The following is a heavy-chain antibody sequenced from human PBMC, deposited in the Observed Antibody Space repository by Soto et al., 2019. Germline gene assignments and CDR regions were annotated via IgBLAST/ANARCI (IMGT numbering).Heavy chain of an antibody. D-gene: IGHD6-13*01. Sequence: EVQLLESGGGLVQPGGSLRLSCEASGFTFSNYAVPWVRQAPGKGLEWVSTIRGSGGSTYYADSVKGRFTISRYNSKNTRYRQMNSLRAEDAAVDDCAEDRVGRWYEIDYWGQGTLVTVSS. J-gene: IGHJ4*02. V-gene: IGHV3-23*01. CDR2: IRGSGGST. CDR1: GFTFSNYA. CDR3: AEDRVGRWYEIDY.